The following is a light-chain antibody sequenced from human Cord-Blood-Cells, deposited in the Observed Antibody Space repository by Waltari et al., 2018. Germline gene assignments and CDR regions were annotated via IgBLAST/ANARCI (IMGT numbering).Light chain of an antibody. CDR2: GNS. CDR3: QSYDSSLSGSRV. Sequence: QSVLTQPPSVSGAPGQRVTIACTGTSSNIRAGYDVHSYQQLPGTAPKLLIYGNSNRPSGVPDRFSGSKSGTSASLAITGLQAEDEADYYCQSYDSSLSGSRVFGGGTKLTVL. V-gene: IGLV1-40*01. CDR1: SSNIRAGYD. J-gene: IGLJ3*02.